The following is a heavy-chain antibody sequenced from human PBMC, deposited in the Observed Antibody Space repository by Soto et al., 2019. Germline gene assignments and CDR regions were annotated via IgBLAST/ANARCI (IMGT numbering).Heavy chain of an antibody. D-gene: IGHD6-6*01. CDR2: ISSSGGST. Sequence: GGSLRLSCAASGFTFSSYAMSWVRQAPGKGLEWVSAISSSGGSTYYPDSVKGRFTISRDNSKNTLFLQMSSLRAEDTAVYYCTNRKLKTRPWGHAFDVWGQGKMVTVSS. CDR1: GFTFSSYA. V-gene: IGHV3-23*01. CDR3: TNRKLKTRPWGHAFDV. J-gene: IGHJ3*01.